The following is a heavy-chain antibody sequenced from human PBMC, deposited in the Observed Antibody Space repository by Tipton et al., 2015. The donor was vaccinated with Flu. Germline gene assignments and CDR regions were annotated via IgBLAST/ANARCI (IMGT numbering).Heavy chain of an antibody. CDR1: GGSISSGGYY. CDR3: ARGSYCSGGSCYRSFGYYYYFDY. V-gene: IGHV4-31*03. CDR2: IYYSGST. Sequence: TLSLTCTVSGGSISSGGYYWSWIRQHPGKGLEWIGYIYYSGSTYYNPSLKSRVTLSVDTSKNQFSLKLSSVTAADTAVYYCARGSYCSGGSCYRSFGYYYYFDYWGQGTLVTVSS. D-gene: IGHD2-15*01. J-gene: IGHJ4*02.